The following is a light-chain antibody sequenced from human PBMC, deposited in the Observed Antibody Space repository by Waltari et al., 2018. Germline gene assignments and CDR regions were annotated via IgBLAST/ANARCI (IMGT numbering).Light chain of an antibody. V-gene: IGKV3-20*01. CDR3: QQYGSSVMYT. Sequence: ETVLTQSPGTLSLSPGERATLSCRDSQSPSRSLKALYLHKPGQAPRLLIYGASGRATGIPDRFSGSGSGTDFSHTISRVEPEDFAVYYCQQYGSSVMYTFGQGTKLEIK. CDR2: GAS. J-gene: IGKJ2*01. CDR1: QSPSRSL.